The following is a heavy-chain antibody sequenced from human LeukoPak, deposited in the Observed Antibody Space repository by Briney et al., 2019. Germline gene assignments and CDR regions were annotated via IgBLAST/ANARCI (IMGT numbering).Heavy chain of an antibody. D-gene: IGHD3-10*01. J-gene: IGHJ4*02. CDR3: AREVAGVPF. Sequence: ASVKVSCKAFGYTFTGYWMHWVRQAPGQGLEWMGWINTNTGNPTYAQGFTGRFVFSLDTSVSTAYLQISSLKAEDTAVYYCAREVAGVPFWGQGTLVTVSS. V-gene: IGHV7-4-1*02. CDR1: GYTFTGYW. CDR2: INTNTGNP.